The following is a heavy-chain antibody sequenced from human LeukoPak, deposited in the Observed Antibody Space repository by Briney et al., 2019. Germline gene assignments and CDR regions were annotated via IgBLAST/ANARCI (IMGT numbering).Heavy chain of an antibody. D-gene: IGHD2-15*01. V-gene: IGHV1-69*04. CDR2: IIPILGIA. Sequence: RASVKVSCKASGGTFSSYAISWVRQAPGQGLEWMGRIIPILGIANYAQKFQGRVTITADKSTSTAYMELSSLRSEDTAVYYCARDRALGYCSGGSCLRPFDYWGQGTLVTVSS. CDR3: ARDRALGYCSGGSCLRPFDY. J-gene: IGHJ4*02. CDR1: GGTFSSYA.